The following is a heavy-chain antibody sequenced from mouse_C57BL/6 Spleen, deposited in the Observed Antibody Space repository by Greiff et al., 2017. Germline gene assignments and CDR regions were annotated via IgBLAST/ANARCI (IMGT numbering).Heavy chain of an antibody. J-gene: IGHJ4*01. Sequence: QVQLKESGAELVRPGASVTLSCKASGYTFTDYEMHWVKQTPVHGLEWIGAIDPETGGTAYNQKFKGKAILTADKSSSTAYMELRRLTSEDSAVYYCTGDELVYYAMDDWGQGTSVTVSS. V-gene: IGHV1-15*01. CDR1: GYTFTDYE. CDR3: TGDELVYYAMDD. CDR2: IDPETGGT.